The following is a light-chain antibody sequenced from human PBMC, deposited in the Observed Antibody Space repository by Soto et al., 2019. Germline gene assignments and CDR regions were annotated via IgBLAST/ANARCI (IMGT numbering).Light chain of an antibody. CDR1: DSNIGAGYD. Sequence: QSVLTQPPSVSGAPGQRVTISCTGSDSNIGAGYDVHWYQQLPGTAPKVLIERDNNRASGVPDRFSGSKSGTSGSLAITVLQAEDEADYYCQSYDASLSGSVFGGGTKLTVL. V-gene: IGLV1-40*01. CDR3: QSYDASLSGSV. CDR2: RDN. J-gene: IGLJ3*02.